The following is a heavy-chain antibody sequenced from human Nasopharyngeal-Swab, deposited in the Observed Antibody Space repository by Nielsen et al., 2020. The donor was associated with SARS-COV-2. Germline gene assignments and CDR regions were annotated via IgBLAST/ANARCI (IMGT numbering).Heavy chain of an antibody. CDR3: ARYCSTTSCPRGFDY. V-gene: IGHV3-48*03. Sequence: GESLKISCAASGFTFSDYEMNWVRQAPGKGLEWVSYIARDGSTIYYADSVKGRFTISRDNAKNSLSLQMNSLRAEDTAVYYCARYCSTTSCPRGFDYWGQGTLVTVSS. D-gene: IGHD2-2*01. CDR1: GFTFSDYE. CDR2: IARDGSTI. J-gene: IGHJ4*02.